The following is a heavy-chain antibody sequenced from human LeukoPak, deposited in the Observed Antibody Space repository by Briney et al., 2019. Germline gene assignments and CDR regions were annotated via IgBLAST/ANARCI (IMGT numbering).Heavy chain of an antibody. J-gene: IGHJ6*02. D-gene: IGHD2-2*01. V-gene: IGHV5-51*01. Sequence: GESLKISCKASGYSFTNYWIGWVRQMPGKGLEWMGIIYPGDSDTRYSPSFEGQVTISADKSISTAYPQWSSLKASDTAMYYCARQRQHQRTYYYGMDVWGQGTTVTVSS. CDR2: IYPGDSDT. CDR1: GYSFTNYW. CDR3: ARQRQHQRTYYYGMDV.